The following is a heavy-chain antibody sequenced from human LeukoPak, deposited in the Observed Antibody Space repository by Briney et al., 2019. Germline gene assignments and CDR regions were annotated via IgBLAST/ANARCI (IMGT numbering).Heavy chain of an antibody. Sequence: GGSLRLSCAASGFTFSSYAMSWVRQAPGKGLEWVSGISGSGGSTYYADSVKGRLTISRDNSKNTLYLQMNSLRAEDTAVYYCAKGRYYGSGKWGYFEYWGQGTLVTVAS. V-gene: IGHV3-23*01. CDR1: GFTFSSYA. D-gene: IGHD3-10*01. J-gene: IGHJ4*02. CDR2: ISGSGGST. CDR3: AKGRYYGSGKWGYFEY.